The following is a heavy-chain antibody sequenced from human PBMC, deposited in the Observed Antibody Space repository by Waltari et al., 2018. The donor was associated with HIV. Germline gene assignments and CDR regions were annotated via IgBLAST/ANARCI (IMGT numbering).Heavy chain of an antibody. CDR1: GYKFNTYW. D-gene: IGHD3-9*01. Sequence: EVQLVQSRKEIKKPGESLKISCTGSGYKFNTYWIGWVRQMPGKGREWMGIINPGNADTRYSLSSQGQVTISADTSVTTAYLHWRSLKASDTAKYYCVVGPHYFDGPEGRGRLDYFQNWGQGTLVTVSS. J-gene: IGHJ1*01. CDR2: INPGNADT. V-gene: IGHV5-51*01. CDR3: VVGPHYFDGPEGRGRLDYFQN.